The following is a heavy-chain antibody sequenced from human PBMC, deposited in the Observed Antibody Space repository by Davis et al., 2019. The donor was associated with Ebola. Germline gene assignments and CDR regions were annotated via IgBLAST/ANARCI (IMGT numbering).Heavy chain of an antibody. CDR2: IIPILGIA. V-gene: IGHV1-69*04. D-gene: IGHD2-15*01. CDR1: GGTFSSYA. J-gene: IGHJ3*02. Sequence: AASVKVSCKASGGTFSSYAISWVRQAPGQGLEWMGRIIPILGIANYAQKFQGRVTITADKSTSTAYMELSSLRSEDTAVYYCARDRWWRGDAFDIWGQGTMVTVSS. CDR3: ARDRWWRGDAFDI.